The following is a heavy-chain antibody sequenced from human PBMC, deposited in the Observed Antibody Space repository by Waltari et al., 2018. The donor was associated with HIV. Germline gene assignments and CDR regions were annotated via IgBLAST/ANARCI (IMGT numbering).Heavy chain of an antibody. Sequence: EVQLVESGGGLVQHGGSLSLSCAASEFPFNNYWMIWVRQAPGKGLEWVANIKQDESEKYYVDSVKGRFTISRDNAKNSLFLQMNSLRAEDTAVYYCAREALYDSSGYYFDYWGQGTLVTVSS. CDR3: AREALYDSSGYYFDY. CDR2: IKQDESEK. J-gene: IGHJ4*02. CDR1: EFPFNNYW. D-gene: IGHD3-22*01. V-gene: IGHV3-7*01.